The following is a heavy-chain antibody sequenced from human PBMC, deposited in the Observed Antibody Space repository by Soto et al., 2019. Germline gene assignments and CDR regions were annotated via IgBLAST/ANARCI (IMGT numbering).Heavy chain of an antibody. V-gene: IGHV1-24*01. J-gene: IGHJ4*02. CDR3: GILPYGSGSV. CDR1: GYTLTELS. CDR2: FDPEDGET. Sequence: ASVKVSCTVSGYTLTELSMHWVRQAPGKGLEWMGGFDPEDGETIYAQKFQGRVTMTEDTSTDTAYMELSSLRSEDTAVYYCGILPYGSGSVWGQGTLVTVSS. D-gene: IGHD3-10*01.